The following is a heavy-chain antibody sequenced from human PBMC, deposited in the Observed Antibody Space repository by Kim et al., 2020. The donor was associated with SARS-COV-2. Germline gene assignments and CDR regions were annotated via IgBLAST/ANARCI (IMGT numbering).Heavy chain of an antibody. Sequence: SETLSLTCTVSGGSISSGSYYWSWIRQPAGKGLEWIGSIYTSGRTNYNPSLKSRVTISVDTSKNQFSLKLSSVTAADTAVYYCARGYYDFWSGSNWFDPWGQGTMVTVSS. V-gene: IGHV4-61*02. CDR1: GGSISSGSYY. CDR2: IYTSGRT. J-gene: IGHJ5*02. CDR3: ARGYYDFWSGSNWFDP. D-gene: IGHD3-3*01.